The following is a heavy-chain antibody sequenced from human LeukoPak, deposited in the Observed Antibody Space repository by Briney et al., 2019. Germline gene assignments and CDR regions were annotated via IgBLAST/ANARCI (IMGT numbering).Heavy chain of an antibody. V-gene: IGHV4-34*01. CDR2: INHSGST. J-gene: IGHJ4*02. CDR3: ARTPSGYSYGRKFDH. Sequence: SETLSLTCAVYGGSFSGYYWSWIRQPPGKGLEWIGEINHSGSTNYNPSLKSRVTISVDTSKNQFSLKLSSVTAADTAVYYCARTPSGYSYGRKFDHWGQGTLVTVSS. CDR1: GGSFSGYY. D-gene: IGHD5-18*01.